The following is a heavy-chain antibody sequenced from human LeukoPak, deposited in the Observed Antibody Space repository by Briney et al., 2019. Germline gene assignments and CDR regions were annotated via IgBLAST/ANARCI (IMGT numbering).Heavy chain of an antibody. CDR3: ARGWQWLENAFDI. CDR2: IKQDGSEK. Sequence: GGSLRLSCAASGFTFNSYWMSWVRQAPGKGLEWVANIKQDGSEKYYVDSVKGRFTISRDNAKNSLYLQMNSLRAEDTAVYYCARGWQWLENAFDIWGQGTMVTVSS. V-gene: IGHV3-7*01. D-gene: IGHD6-19*01. J-gene: IGHJ3*02. CDR1: GFTFNSYW.